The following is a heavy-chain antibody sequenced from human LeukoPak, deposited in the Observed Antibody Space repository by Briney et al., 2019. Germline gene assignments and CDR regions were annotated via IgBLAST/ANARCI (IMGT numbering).Heavy chain of an antibody. CDR3: ARRADYCTNGVCYIDY. D-gene: IGHD2-8*01. J-gene: IGHJ4*02. CDR1: GFTFSSYW. CDR2: INTDGSST. Sequence: GGSLRLSCAASGFTFSSYWMHWVRQAPGKGLVWVSRINTDGSSTSYADSVKGRFTISRDNAKNTLYLQMNSLRAEDTAVYYCARRADYCTNGVCYIDYWGQGTLVTVSS. V-gene: IGHV3-74*01.